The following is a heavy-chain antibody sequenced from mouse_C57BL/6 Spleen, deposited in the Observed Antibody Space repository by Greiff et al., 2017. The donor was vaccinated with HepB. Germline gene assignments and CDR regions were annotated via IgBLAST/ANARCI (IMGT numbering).Heavy chain of an antibody. CDR3: ASPNYYGSRYYFDY. J-gene: IGHJ2*01. CDR1: GFTFSDYG. V-gene: IGHV5-17*01. D-gene: IGHD1-1*01. Sequence: EVKLVESGGGLVKPGGSLKLSCAASGFTFSDYGMHWVRQAPEKGLEWVAYISSGSSTIYYADTVKGRFTISRDNAKNTLFLQMTSLRSEDTAMYYCASPNYYGSRYYFDYWGQGTTLTVSS. CDR2: ISSGSSTI.